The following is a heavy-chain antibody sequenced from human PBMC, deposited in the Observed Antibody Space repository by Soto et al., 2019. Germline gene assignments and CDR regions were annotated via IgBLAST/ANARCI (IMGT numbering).Heavy chain of an antibody. CDR1: GGSICGSS. CDR3: ARRVASLDHGIDY. D-gene: IGHD1-1*01. CDR2: VYYTGST. J-gene: IGHJ4*02. V-gene: IGHV4-59*01. Sequence: SATRSPNRSVCGGSICGSSWRRIRHSPGKGLEWLGYVYYTGSTNYSPSLRSRVSISVGTSKNAFSLRLSSVTAAVTVVYFCARRVASLDHGIDYWGQGTQVAVSS.